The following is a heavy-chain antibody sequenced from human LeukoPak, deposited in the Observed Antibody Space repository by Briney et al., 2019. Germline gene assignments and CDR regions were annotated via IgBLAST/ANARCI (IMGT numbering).Heavy chain of an antibody. CDR3: ARLAMVRGVIFRIHNWFDP. D-gene: IGHD3-10*01. CDR1: GGSFSGYC. J-gene: IGHJ5*02. CDR2: INHSGST. V-gene: IGHV4-34*01. Sequence: SETLSLTCAVYGGSFSGYCWSWIRQPPGKGLEWIGEINHSGSTNYNPSLKSRVTISVDTSKNQFSLKLSSVTAADTAVYYCARLAMVRGVIFRIHNWFDPWGQGTLVTVSS.